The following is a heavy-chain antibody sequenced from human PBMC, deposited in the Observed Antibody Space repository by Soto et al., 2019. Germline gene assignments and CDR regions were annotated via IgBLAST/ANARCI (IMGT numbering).Heavy chain of an antibody. Sequence: QSGASLRLSCAASGFTFSNYWMHWVRQAPGKGLVWVARISSDGSSTSYADSVKGRFTISRDNAKNTLYLQMNSLRAEDTAVYFCARRENIAAAGTLDSWGQGTLVNVSS. D-gene: IGHD6-13*01. CDR2: ISSDGSST. CDR1: GFTFSNYW. CDR3: ARRENIAAAGTLDS. V-gene: IGHV3-74*01. J-gene: IGHJ4*02.